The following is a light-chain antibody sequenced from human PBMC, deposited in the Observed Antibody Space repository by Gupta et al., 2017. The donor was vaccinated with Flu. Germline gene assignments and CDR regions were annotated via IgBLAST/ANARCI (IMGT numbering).Light chain of an antibody. CDR2: DAS. Sequence: EIVLTQSPATLSLSPGERATLSCRASQSVASYLAWYQQKPGQAPRLLISDASNRATAIPARFSGSGSGTDFTLTISSLQPEDFALYYCQQRSSWPITFGQGTXLEIK. J-gene: IGKJ5*01. CDR1: QSVASY. CDR3: QQRSSWPIT. V-gene: IGKV3-11*01.